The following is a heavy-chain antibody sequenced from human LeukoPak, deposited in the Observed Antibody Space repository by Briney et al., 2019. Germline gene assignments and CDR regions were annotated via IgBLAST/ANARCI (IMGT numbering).Heavy chain of an antibody. J-gene: IGHJ4*02. Sequence: SETLSLTCTVSGGSISSYYWSWIRQPAGKGLEWIGRIYTSGSTNYNPSLKSRVTMSVDTSKNQFSLKLSSVTAADTAMYYCARDELGPNYYDSSGSGDYFDYWGRGTLVTVSS. CDR3: ARDELGPNYYDSSGSGDYFDY. D-gene: IGHD3-22*01. V-gene: IGHV4-4*07. CDR2: IYTSGST. CDR1: GGSISSYY.